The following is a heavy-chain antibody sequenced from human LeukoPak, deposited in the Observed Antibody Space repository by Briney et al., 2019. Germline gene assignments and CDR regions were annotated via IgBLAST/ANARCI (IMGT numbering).Heavy chain of an antibody. CDR3: ARRSMVQHMDV. J-gene: IGHJ6*03. V-gene: IGHV7-4-1*02. Sequence: GASVKVSCKASGYTFTNHAINWVRQAPGQGLEYMGWIDTNTGNPSYAQAFTGRIVFSLDTSVSTAYLEIRCLKAEDSAVYFCARRSMVQHMDVWGKGTTVTVSS. CDR1: GYTFTNHA. D-gene: IGHD3-10*01. CDR2: IDTNTGNP.